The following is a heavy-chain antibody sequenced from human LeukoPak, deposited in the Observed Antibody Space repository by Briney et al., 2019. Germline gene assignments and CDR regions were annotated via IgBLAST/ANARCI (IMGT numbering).Heavy chain of an antibody. CDR2: MNPNSGNT. CDR3: VKNGQQLRYFQH. V-gene: IGHV1-8*01. Sequence: ASVKVSCKASGYTFTNCDINWVRQATGQGLEWMGWMNPNSGNTGYAQKFQGRVNMTRNISISTAYMQLSGLRSEDTAVYYCVKNGQQLRYFQHWGQGTLVTVSS. D-gene: IGHD6-13*01. J-gene: IGHJ1*01. CDR1: GYTFTNCD.